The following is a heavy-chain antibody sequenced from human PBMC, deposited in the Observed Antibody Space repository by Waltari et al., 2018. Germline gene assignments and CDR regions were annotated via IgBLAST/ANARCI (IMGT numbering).Heavy chain of an antibody. CDR3: AKCEMYDSGWCAFFRY. CDR1: EFTLSNSA. V-gene: IGHV3-23*01. CDR2: LVRSGFGT. Sequence: DVRLSESGGGLAQPGGSLRLSCLASEFTLSNSAMSWVRQAPGKGLEWVSALVRSGFGTHYADSVKGRFAISRDNAKNTLYLQMNSLRAEDTAVYYCAKCEMYDSGWCAFFRYWGQGTLVTVSS. D-gene: IGHD6-19*01. J-gene: IGHJ4*02.